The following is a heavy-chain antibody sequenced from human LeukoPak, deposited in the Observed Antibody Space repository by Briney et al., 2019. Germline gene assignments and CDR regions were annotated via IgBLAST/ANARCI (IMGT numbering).Heavy chain of an antibody. CDR2: IYYSGST. Sequence: SETLSLTCTVSGGSISSYYWSWIRQPPGKGLEWIGYIYYSGSTNYNPSLKSRVTISVDTSKNQFSLKLSSVTAADTAVYYCASSYYDILTGYPLPPDYWGQGTLVTVSS. J-gene: IGHJ4*02. CDR1: GGSISSYY. CDR3: ASSYYDILTGYPLPPDY. V-gene: IGHV4-59*08. D-gene: IGHD3-9*01.